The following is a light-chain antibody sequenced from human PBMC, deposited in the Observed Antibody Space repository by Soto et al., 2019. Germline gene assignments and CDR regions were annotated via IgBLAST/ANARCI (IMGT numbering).Light chain of an antibody. CDR2: DAS. CDR1: HSVDRY. J-gene: IGKJ5*01. Sequence: ETILTQSPASLSLSPGERANLFCSAIHSVDRYLAWYQQKPGQAPRLLIYDASNRATGIPARFSGSGSGTDFTLTISSLEPEDFAVYYCHQRTNWPITFGQGTRLEI. CDR3: HQRTNWPIT. V-gene: IGKV3-11*01.